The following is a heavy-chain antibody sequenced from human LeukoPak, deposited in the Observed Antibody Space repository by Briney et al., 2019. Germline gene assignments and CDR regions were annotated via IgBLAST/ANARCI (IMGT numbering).Heavy chain of an antibody. Sequence: PSETLSLTCTVSGGSISSYYWSWIRQPPGEGLEWIGYIYYSGSTNYNPSLKSRVTISVDPSKNQFSLKLSSVTAADTAVYYCARGGLSMVRGVITFDYWGQGTLVTVSS. CDR3: ARGGLSMVRGVITFDY. J-gene: IGHJ4*02. CDR1: GGSISSYY. V-gene: IGHV4-59*01. D-gene: IGHD3-10*01. CDR2: IYYSGST.